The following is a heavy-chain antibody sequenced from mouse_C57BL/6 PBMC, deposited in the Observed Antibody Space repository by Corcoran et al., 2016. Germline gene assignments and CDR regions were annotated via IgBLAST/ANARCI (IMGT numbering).Heavy chain of an antibody. CDR3: SRHLIYDGYYY. CDR1: GYPFTDYY. J-gene: IGHJ3*01. CDR2: INPNNGGT. D-gene: IGHD2-3*01. Sequence: EVQLQQSGPELVKPGASVKISCKASGYPFTDYYMNWVKQSHGKSLEWIGDINPNNGGTSYNQKFKGKATLTVDKSSSTAYMELRSLTSEDSAVYYCSRHLIYDGYYYWGQGTLVTVSA. V-gene: IGHV1-26*01.